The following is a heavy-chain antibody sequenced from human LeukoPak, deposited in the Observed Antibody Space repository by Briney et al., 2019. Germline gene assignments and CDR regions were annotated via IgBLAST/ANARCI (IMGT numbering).Heavy chain of an antibody. CDR2: ISGSGGST. CDR1: GFTFSSYA. J-gene: IGHJ3*02. V-gene: IGHV3-23*01. CDR3: AKRTMVPDAFDI. Sequence: GALRLSCAASGFTFSSYAMSWVRQAPGKGLEWVSAISGSGGSTYYADSVKGRFTISRDNSKNTLYLQMNSLRAEDTAVYYCAKRTMVPDAFDIWGQGTMVTVSS. D-gene: IGHD3-10*01.